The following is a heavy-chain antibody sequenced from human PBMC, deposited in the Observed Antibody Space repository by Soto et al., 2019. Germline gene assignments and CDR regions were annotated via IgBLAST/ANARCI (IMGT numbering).Heavy chain of an antibody. J-gene: IGHJ4*02. CDR3: ASSVSGSGWFDY. V-gene: IGHV1-46*01. D-gene: IGHD6-19*01. Sequence: ASVKVSCKASGYTFTSYYMHWVRQAPGQGLEWMGIINPSGGSTSYAQKFQGRVTMTRGTSTSTVYMELSSLRSEDTAVYYCASSVSGSGWFDYWGQGPLVTVSS. CDR2: INPSGGST. CDR1: GYTFTSYY.